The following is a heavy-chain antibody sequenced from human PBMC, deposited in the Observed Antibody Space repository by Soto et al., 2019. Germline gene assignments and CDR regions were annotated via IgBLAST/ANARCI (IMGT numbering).Heavy chain of an antibody. Sequence: ASVKVSCKASGYTFTSYGISWVRQAPGQGLEWMGWISAYNGNTNYAQKLQGRVTMTTDTSTSTAYMELRSLRSDDTAVYYCARDITGGYGSRSYYRYYYYYYGMDVWGQGTTVTVYS. CDR1: GYTFTSYG. D-gene: IGHD3-10*01. CDR3: ARDITGGYGSRSYYRYYYYYYGMDV. V-gene: IGHV1-18*01. CDR2: ISAYNGNT. J-gene: IGHJ6*02.